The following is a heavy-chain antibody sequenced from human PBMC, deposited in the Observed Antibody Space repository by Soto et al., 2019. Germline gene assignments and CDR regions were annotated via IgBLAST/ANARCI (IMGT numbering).Heavy chain of an antibody. V-gene: IGHV3-13*01. J-gene: IGHJ6*03. CDR3: ARGGEQQPGYYYYYYYMDV. CDR2: IGTAGDT. D-gene: IGHD6-13*01. CDR1: GFTFSSYD. Sequence: GGSLRLSCAASGFTFSSYDMHWVRQATGKGLEWVSAIGTAGDTYYPGSVKGRFTISRENAKNSLYLQMNSLRAGDTAVYYCARGGEQQPGYYYYYYYMDVWGKGTTVTVSS.